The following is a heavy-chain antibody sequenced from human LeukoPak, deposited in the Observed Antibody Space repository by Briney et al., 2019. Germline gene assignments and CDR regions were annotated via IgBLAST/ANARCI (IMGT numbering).Heavy chain of an antibody. J-gene: IGHJ3*02. V-gene: IGHV3-13*01. CDR3: VREDGNDAFDI. D-gene: IGHD5-24*01. Sequence: GGSLRLSCTASGFTSSSYDMHWVRQATGKGLEWVSGIGTAGDTYYPGSVKGRFTISRENAKNSLYLQMNSLRAGDTAVYYCVREDGNDAFDIWGQGTMVTVSS. CDR1: GFTSSSYD. CDR2: IGTAGDT.